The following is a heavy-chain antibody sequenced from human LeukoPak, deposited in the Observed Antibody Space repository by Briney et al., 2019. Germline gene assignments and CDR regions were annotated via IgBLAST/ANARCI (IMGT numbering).Heavy chain of an antibody. CDR2: MYPSGST. Sequence: SETLSLTCTVSGVXINNYYCSWIRQPAGKGLEWIGGMYPSGSTNYNPSLKSRVTISIDRSKNQFSLQLNSVTAADTAVYYCARRGGLNRGYWYFDLWGRGTLVTVSS. CDR3: ARRGGLNRGYWYFDL. V-gene: IGHV4-4*07. CDR1: GVXINNYY. D-gene: IGHD3-16*01. J-gene: IGHJ2*01.